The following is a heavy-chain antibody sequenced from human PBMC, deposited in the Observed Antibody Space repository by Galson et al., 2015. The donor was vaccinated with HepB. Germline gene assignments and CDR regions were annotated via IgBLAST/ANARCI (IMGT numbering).Heavy chain of an antibody. CDR2: VDPEDGET. J-gene: IGHJ3*02. D-gene: IGHD5-12*01. CDR1: GYTLTELS. CDR3: AIPTGQQDDYARDAFDI. Sequence: SVKVSCKVSGYTLTELSMHWVRQAPGKGLEWMGLVDPEDGETIYAEKFQGRVTITADTSTDTAYMELSSLRSEDTAVYYCAIPTGQQDDYARDAFDIWGQGTMVTVSS. V-gene: IGHV1-24*01.